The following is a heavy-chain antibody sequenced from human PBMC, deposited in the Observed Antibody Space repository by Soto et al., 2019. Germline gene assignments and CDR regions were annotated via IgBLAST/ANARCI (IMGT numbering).Heavy chain of an antibody. CDR2: IYYSGST. CDR1: GGSISSGGYY. V-gene: IGHV4-31*03. J-gene: IGHJ4*02. CDR3: AREAIPPSYYFDY. Sequence: QVQLQESGPGLVKPSQTLSLTCTVSGGSISSGGYYWSWIRQHPGKGLEWIGYIYYSGSTYYNPSLKRRVTISVDTSKNQFSLKLSSVTAADTAVYYCAREAIPPSYYFDYWGQGTLVTVSS. D-gene: IGHD2-21*01.